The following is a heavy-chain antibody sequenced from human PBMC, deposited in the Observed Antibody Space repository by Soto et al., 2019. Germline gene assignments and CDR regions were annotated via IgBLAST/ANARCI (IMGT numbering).Heavy chain of an antibody. CDR3: ARATDYDILTGP. J-gene: IGHJ5*02. CDR2: ISYDGSNK. V-gene: IGHV3-30-3*01. D-gene: IGHD3-9*01. CDR1: GFTFSSYA. Sequence: GGSLRLSCAASGFTFSSYAMHWVRQAPGKGLEWVAVISYDGSNKYYADSVKGRFTISRDNSKNTLYLQMNSLRAEDTAVYYCARATDYDILTGPWGQGTLVTVSS.